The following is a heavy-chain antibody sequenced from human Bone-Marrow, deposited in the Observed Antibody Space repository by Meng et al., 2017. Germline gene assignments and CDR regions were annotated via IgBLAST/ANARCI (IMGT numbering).Heavy chain of an antibody. CDR3: ASFDHIPRRNYFDY. CDR2: IHHSGSA. V-gene: IGHV4-30-4*01. Sequence: QVQLQESGPGLVEPSQTLSLTCTVSGGSMSSGNYYWSWIRQPPGKGLEWIGYIHHSGSAYYNPSLNSRVSISVDTSKNQFSLNLNSMTAADTAVYYCASFDHIPRRNYFDYWGQGTLVTVSS. D-gene: IGHD2-21*01. J-gene: IGHJ4*02. CDR1: GGSMSSGNYY.